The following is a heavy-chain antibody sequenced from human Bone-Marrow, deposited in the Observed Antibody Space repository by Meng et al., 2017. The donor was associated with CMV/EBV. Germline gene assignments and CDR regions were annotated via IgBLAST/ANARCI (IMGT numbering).Heavy chain of an antibody. CDR1: GFTFSSYW. CDR3: AREAPVAVLRGYYYYGMDV. Sequence: GGSLRLSCAASGFTFSSYWMSWVRQAPVKGLEWVANIKQDGSEKYYVDSVKGRFTISKDNAKSSLYLQMNSLRAEDTAVYYCAREAPVAVLRGYYYYGMDVWGQGTTVTVSS. D-gene: IGHD6-19*01. J-gene: IGHJ6*02. V-gene: IGHV3-7*01. CDR2: IKQDGSEK.